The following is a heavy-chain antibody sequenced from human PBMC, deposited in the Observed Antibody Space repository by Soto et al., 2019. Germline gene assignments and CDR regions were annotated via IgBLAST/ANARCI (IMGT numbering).Heavy chain of an antibody. CDR3: AICGGNSVYFDY. D-gene: IGHD2-21*02. J-gene: IGHJ4*02. V-gene: IGHV4-30-4*01. Sequence: QVQLQESGPGLVKPSQTLSLTCTVSGGSISSGDYYWSWIRQPPGKGLEWIGYIYYSGSTYYNPSSQIRVTISLDPSKNQFSLKLSSVTTADTAVYYCAICGGNSVYFDYWGQGTLVTVSS. CDR1: GGSISSGDYY. CDR2: IYYSGST.